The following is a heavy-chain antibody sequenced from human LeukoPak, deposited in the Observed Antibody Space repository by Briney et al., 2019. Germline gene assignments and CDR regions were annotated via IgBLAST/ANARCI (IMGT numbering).Heavy chain of an antibody. CDR1: GFSFSSYD. V-gene: IGHV3-7*03. Sequence: GGSLRLSCAASGFSFSSYDMHWVRQAPGKGLEWVANIKQDGSEKYYVDSVKGRFTISRDNAKNSLYLQMNSLRAEDTAMYYCARRYFDYWGQGTLVTVSS. CDR2: IKQDGSEK. J-gene: IGHJ4*02. CDR3: ARRYFDY.